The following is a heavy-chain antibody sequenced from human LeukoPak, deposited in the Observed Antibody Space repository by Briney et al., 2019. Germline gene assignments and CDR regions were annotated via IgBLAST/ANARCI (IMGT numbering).Heavy chain of an antibody. CDR3: ARSRTRIDSSGYN. CDR1: GGSFSGYY. CDR2: INHSGST. Sequence: SETLSLTCAVYGGSFSGYYWSWIRQPPGKGLEWMGEINHSGSTNYNPSLKSRVTISVDTSKNQFSLKLSSVTATDTAVYYCARSRTRIDSSGYNWGQGTLVTVSS. D-gene: IGHD3-22*01. V-gene: IGHV4-34*01. J-gene: IGHJ4*02.